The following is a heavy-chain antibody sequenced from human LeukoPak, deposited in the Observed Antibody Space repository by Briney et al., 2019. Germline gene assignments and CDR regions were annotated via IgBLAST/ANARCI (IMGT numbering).Heavy chain of an antibody. CDR3: ARGIYYDFWSGYRGVGWFDP. J-gene: IGHJ5*02. D-gene: IGHD3-3*01. Sequence: PSETLSLTCTVSGGSISSYYWSWNRQPPGKGLEWIGYIYYSGSTNYNPSLKSRVTISVDTSKNQFSLKLSSVTAADTAVYYCARGIYYDFWSGYRGVGWFDPWGQGTLVTVSS. CDR1: GGSISSYY. V-gene: IGHV4-59*01. CDR2: IYYSGST.